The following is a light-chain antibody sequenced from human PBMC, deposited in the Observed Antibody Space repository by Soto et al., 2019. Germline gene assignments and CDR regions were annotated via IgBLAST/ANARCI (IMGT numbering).Light chain of an antibody. V-gene: IGKV3-20*01. J-gene: IGKJ3*01. Sequence: EIVLTQSPGTLSLSPGERATLSCRASQSVSSSYLAWYQQKPGQAPRLLIYGASTRATGIPDRFSGSASGTYFTLTISRLDPEDFAVYYCQQYDRSAPGLTFGPGTKVDIK. CDR2: GAS. CDR3: QQYDRSAPGLT. CDR1: QSVSSSY.